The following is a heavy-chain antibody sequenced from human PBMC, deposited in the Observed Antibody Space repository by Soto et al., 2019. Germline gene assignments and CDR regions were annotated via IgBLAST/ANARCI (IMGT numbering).Heavy chain of an antibody. CDR1: GFTFSNAW. V-gene: IGHV3-15*07. D-gene: IGHD4-17*01. J-gene: IGHJ4*02. CDR2: IKSKTDGGTT. Sequence: PGGSLRLSCAASGFTFSNAWMNWVRQAPGKGLEWVGRIKSKTDGGTTDYAAPVKGRFTISRDDSKNTLYLQMNSLKTEDTAVYYCTTANYGDYGGYFDYWGQGTLVTVSS. CDR3: TTANYGDYGGYFDY.